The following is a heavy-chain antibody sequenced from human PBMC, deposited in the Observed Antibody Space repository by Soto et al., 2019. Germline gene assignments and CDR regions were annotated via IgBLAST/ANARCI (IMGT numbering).Heavy chain of an antibody. CDR1: GYSFTSYW. D-gene: IGHD6-13*01. CDR2: IYPGDSDT. Sequence: GESLKISCKGSGYSFTSYWIGWVRQMPGKGLEWMGIIYPGDSDTRYSPSFQGQVTISADKSISTAYLQWSSLKASDAAMYYCARTAAAGKYYYGVDVWGQGTTVTVSS. V-gene: IGHV5-51*01. J-gene: IGHJ6*02. CDR3: ARTAAAGKYYYGVDV.